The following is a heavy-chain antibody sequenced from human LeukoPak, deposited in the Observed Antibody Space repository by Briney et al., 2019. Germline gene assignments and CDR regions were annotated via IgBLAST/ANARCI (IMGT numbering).Heavy chain of an antibody. CDR1: GGSISSGTYY. J-gene: IGHJ4*02. D-gene: IGHD1-26*01. CDR3: ARGVNSGYFDY. CDR2: IYTSGST. Sequence: PSETLSLTCTVSGGSISSGTYYWSWIRQPAGKGLEWIGRIYTSGSTNYNPSLKSRVTISVDTSKNQFSLKLTSVTAADTAVYYCARGVNSGYFDYCGQGTLVTVSS. V-gene: IGHV4-61*02.